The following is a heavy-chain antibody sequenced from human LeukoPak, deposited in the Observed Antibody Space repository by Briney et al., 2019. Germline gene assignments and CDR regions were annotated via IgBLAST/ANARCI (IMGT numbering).Heavy chain of an antibody. V-gene: IGHV4-59*08. D-gene: IGHD5-12*01. CDR1: GGSISSYY. J-gene: IGHJ3*02. CDR2: IYYSGST. CDR3: ARHRNSGYDFEHAFDI. Sequence: PSETLSLTCTVSGGSISSYYWSWIRQPPGKGLEWIGYIYYSGSTNYNPSLKSRVTISVDTSKNQFSLKLSSVTAADTAVYYCARHRNSGYDFEHAFDIWGQGTMVTVSS.